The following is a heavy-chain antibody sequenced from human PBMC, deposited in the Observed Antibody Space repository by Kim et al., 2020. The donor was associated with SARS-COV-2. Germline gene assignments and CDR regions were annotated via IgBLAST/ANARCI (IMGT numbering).Heavy chain of an antibody. CDR3: ARPGSYSAFDI. D-gene: IGHD1-26*01. J-gene: IGHJ3*02. CDR1: GGSISSSSYY. Sequence: SETLSLTCTVSGGSISSSSYYWGWIRQPPGKGLEWIGSIYYSGSTYYNPSLKSRVTISVDTSKNQFSLKLSSVTAADTAVYYCARPGSYSAFDIWGQGTMVTVSS. V-gene: IGHV4-39*01. CDR2: IYYSGST.